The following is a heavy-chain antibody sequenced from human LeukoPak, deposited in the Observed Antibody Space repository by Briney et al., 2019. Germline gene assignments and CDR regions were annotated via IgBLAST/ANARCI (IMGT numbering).Heavy chain of an antibody. CDR3: GRDPKLGIRGYTYGYIDF. CDR1: GYIFSIYA. CDR2: INSNTENP. V-gene: IGHV7-4-1*02. J-gene: IGHJ4*02. Sequence: ASVKVSCKTSGYIFSIYAIIWVRQAPGQGLEFMGWINSNTENPTYAQGFTGRYVFSLDTSVSTAYLQISGLKADDTAVYYCGRDPKLGIRGYTYGYIDFWGQGTLVTVSS. D-gene: IGHD5-18*01.